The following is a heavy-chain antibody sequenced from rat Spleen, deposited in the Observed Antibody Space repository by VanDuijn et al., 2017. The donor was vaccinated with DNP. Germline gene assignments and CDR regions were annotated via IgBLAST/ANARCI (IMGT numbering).Heavy chain of an antibody. V-gene: IGHV5-7*01. D-gene: IGHD1-1*01. CDR2: ISYDGTRT. CDR3: TRYYDSFDY. Sequence: EVQLVESGGGLVQPGRSLKLSCAASRFTFSDFNMAWVRQAPKKGLEWVATISYDGTRTYYRASVKGRFTISRDYAKPTLYLQMDSLRSEDTATYYCTRYYDSFDYWGQGVMVTVSS. J-gene: IGHJ2*01. CDR1: RFTFSDFN.